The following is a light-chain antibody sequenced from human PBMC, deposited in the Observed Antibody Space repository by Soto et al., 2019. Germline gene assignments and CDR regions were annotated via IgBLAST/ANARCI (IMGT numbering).Light chain of an antibody. CDR1: QSVSNN. V-gene: IGKV3-15*01. CDR2: YAS. J-gene: IGKJ5*01. Sequence: EIMMTQSPATLSVSPGERATLSCRASQSVSNNLAWYQQKPGQAPRLLIYYASTRATGIPARFSGSGSGTEFTLTISSLPSEAFALYSCQQYNNWPPITFGQGTRLEIK. CDR3: QQYNNWPPIT.